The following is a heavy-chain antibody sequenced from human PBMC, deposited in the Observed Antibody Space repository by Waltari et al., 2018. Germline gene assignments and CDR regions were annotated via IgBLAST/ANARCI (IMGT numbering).Heavy chain of an antibody. CDR1: GFTFSSYS. CDR2: ISSSSSYR. J-gene: IGHJ4*02. Sequence: EVQLVESGGGLVKPGGSLRLSCAASGFTFSSYSMNWVRQAPGKGLEGVSSISSSSSYRYYADSVKGRFTISRDNAKNSLYLQMNSLRAEDTAVYYCARDTGYSYSDYWGQGTLVTVSS. V-gene: IGHV3-21*01. D-gene: IGHD5-18*01. CDR3: ARDTGYSYSDY.